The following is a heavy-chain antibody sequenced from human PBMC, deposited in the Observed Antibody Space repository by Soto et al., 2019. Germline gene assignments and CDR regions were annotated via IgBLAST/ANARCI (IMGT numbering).Heavy chain of an antibody. CDR1: GGSISSYY. D-gene: IGHD3-3*01. CDR2: IYYSGST. CDR3: ARDQEQYYDFWSGYPGGSNRWFDP. V-gene: IGHV4-59*01. Sequence: SETLSLTCTVSGGSISSYYWSWIRQPPGKGLEWIGYIYYSGSTNYNPSLKSRVTISVDTSKNQFSLKLSAVTAADTAVYYCARDQEQYYDFWSGYPGGSNRWFDPWGQGTLVTVSS. J-gene: IGHJ5*02.